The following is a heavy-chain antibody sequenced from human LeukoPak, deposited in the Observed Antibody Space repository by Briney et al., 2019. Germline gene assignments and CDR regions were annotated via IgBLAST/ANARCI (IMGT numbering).Heavy chain of an antibody. J-gene: IGHJ4*02. CDR1: GFTFSSSW. D-gene: IGHD3-3*01. CDR2: IKEDGREK. CDR3: ARDSGFFRFDY. V-gene: IGHV3-7*01. Sequence: GGSLRLSCVDSGFTFSSSWMTWVRQAPGKGLEWVANIKEDGREKNHVDSVKGRFTISRDNAKKSLYLQINSLRAEDTAVYYCARDSGFFRFDYWGQGTLVTVSS.